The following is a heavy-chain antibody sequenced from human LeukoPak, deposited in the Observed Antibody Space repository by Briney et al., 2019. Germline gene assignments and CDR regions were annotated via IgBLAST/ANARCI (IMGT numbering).Heavy chain of an antibody. J-gene: IGHJ3*02. D-gene: IGHD6-25*01. V-gene: IGHV3-23*01. CDR2: ISASGGST. CDR1: GITFSSYA. CDR3: AKSFSSGWRHAFDI. Sequence: GGSLRLACAASGITFSSYAMSWIRQAPGKGLEWVSTISASGGSTYHADSVKGRFTISRDNSKNILYLQMNSLSAEDTAVYSCAKSFSSGWRHAFDIWGQGTVVTVSS.